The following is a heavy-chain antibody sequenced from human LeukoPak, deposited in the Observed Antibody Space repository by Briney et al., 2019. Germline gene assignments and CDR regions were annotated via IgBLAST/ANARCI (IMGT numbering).Heavy chain of an antibody. Sequence: ASVKVSCKASGYTFTSYDINWVRQATGQGLEWMGWMNPNSGYTGYAQKFQGRVTMTRNTSISTAYMELSSLRSEDTAVYYCARVKSKGRWLQFGYWGQGTLVTVSS. CDR3: ARVKSKGRWLQFGY. J-gene: IGHJ4*02. D-gene: IGHD5-24*01. CDR1: GYTFTSYD. V-gene: IGHV1-8*01. CDR2: MNPNSGYT.